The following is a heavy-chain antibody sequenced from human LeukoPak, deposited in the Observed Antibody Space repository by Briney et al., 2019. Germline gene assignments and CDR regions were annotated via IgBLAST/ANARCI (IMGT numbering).Heavy chain of an antibody. J-gene: IGHJ4*02. V-gene: IGHV3-48*03. Sequence: GGSLRLSCVVSRFTFSSYEMHWVRQAPGKGLEWVSCISSSGGAIYYADSVRGRFTISRHNAKNSLYLQMNSLRAEDTAAYYCASGYSYGGDYWGQGTLVTVSS. CDR3: ASGYSYGGDY. CDR2: ISSSGGAI. CDR1: RFTFSSYE. D-gene: IGHD5-12*01.